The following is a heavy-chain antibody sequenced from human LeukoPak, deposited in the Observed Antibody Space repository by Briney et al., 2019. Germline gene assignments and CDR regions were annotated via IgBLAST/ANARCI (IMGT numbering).Heavy chain of an antibody. CDR1: GDSVSSNSYY. D-gene: IGHD3-22*01. V-gene: IGHV4-61*01. CDR3: AREYFYDRSGYYRYYFDY. Sequence: SETLSLTCTVSGDSVSSNSYYWSWIRQPPGKGLEWIGYIYYSGTTTYNPSLKSRVTISVDTSKNQFSLKLSSVTAADTAVYYCAREYFYDRSGYYRYYFDYWGQGILVTVSS. CDR2: IYYSGTT. J-gene: IGHJ4*02.